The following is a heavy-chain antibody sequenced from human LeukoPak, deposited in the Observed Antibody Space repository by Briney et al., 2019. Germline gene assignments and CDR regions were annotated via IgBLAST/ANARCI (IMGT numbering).Heavy chain of an antibody. CDR1: GFTFSSYG. J-gene: IGHJ6*02. CDR3: ARGMMGFLEWLSPLDV. Sequence: GGSLRLSCAASGFTFSSYGMHWVRQAPGKGLEWVAVIWYDGSNKYYADSVKGRFTISRDNSKNTLYLQMNSLRAEDTAVYYCARGMMGFLEWLSPLDVWGQGTTVTVSS. D-gene: IGHD3-3*01. V-gene: IGHV3-33*01. CDR2: IWYDGSNK.